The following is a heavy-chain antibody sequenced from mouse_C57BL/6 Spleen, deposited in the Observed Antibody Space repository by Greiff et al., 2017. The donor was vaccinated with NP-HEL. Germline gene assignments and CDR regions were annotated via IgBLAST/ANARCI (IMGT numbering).Heavy chain of an antibody. D-gene: IGHD1-1*02. Sequence: EVQLVESGGGLVKPGGSLKLSCAASGFTFSDYGMHWVRQAPEKGLEWVAYISSGSSTIYYADTVKGRFTISRDNAKNTLFLQMTSLRSEDTAMYYCARPYYYAWFAYWGQGTLVTVSA. CDR2: ISSGSSTI. J-gene: IGHJ3*01. V-gene: IGHV5-17*01. CDR1: GFTFSDYG. CDR3: ARPYYYAWFAY.